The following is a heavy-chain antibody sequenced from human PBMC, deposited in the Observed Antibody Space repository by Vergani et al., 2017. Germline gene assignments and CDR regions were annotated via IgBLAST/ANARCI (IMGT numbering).Heavy chain of an antibody. V-gene: IGHV4-34*01. D-gene: IGHD2-15*01. CDR2: INHSGST. J-gene: IGHJ4*02. CDR3: ARERYCSGGSCSRFDY. Sequence: QVQLQQWGAGLLKPSETLSLTCAVYGGSFSGYYWSWIRQPPGKGLGWIGEINHSGSTNYNPSLKSRVTISVDTSKNQFSLKPSSVTAADTAVYYCARERYCSGGSCSRFDYWGQGTLVTVSS. CDR1: GGSFSGYY.